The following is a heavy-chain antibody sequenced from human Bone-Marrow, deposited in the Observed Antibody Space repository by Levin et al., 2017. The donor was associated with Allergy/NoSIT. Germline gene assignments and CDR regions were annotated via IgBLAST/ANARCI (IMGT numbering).Heavy chain of an antibody. V-gene: IGHV3-30*18. Sequence: GGSLRLSCAASGFTFSSYGMHWVRQAPGKGLEWVAVISYDGSNKYYADSVKGRFTISRDNSKNTLYLQMNSLRAEDTAVYYCAKESYGYNLYLNGMDVWGQGTTVTVSS. CDR3: AKESYGYNLYLNGMDV. CDR1: GFTFSSYG. CDR2: ISYDGSNK. J-gene: IGHJ6*02. D-gene: IGHD5-24*01.